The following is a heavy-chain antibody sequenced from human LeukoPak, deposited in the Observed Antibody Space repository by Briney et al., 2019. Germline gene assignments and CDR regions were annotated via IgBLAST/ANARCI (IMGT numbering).Heavy chain of an antibody. Sequence: PSQTLSLTCAVSGGSISSGGYSWSWIRQPPGTGLEWIGYIYHSGSTYYNPSLKSRVTISVDRSKNQFSLKLSSVTAADTAVYYCAGAGLWFGELEDYYFDYWGQGTLVTVSS. CDR2: IYHSGST. J-gene: IGHJ4*02. CDR3: AGAGLWFGELEDYYFDY. CDR1: GGSISSGGYS. V-gene: IGHV4-30-2*01. D-gene: IGHD3-10*01.